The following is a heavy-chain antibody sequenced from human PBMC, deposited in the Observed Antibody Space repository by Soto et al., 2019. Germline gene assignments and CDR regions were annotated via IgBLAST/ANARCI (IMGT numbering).Heavy chain of an antibody. CDR1: GFTFSSYG. Sequence: QVQLVESGGGVVQPGRSLRLSCAASGFTFSSYGMHWVRQAPGKGLEWVAVISYDGSNKNYADSVKGRFTISRDNSKNTLYLQMNSLRAEDTAVYYCAKDRNIVVVVAPLDYWRQGTLVTVSS. CDR2: ISYDGSNK. J-gene: IGHJ4*02. CDR3: AKDRNIVVVVAPLDY. V-gene: IGHV3-30*18. D-gene: IGHD2-15*01.